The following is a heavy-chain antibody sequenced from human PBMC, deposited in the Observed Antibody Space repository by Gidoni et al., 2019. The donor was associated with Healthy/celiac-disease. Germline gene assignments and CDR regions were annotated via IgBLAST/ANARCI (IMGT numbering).Heavy chain of an antibody. Sequence: EVQLVESGGGLVQPGGSLRLSCAASGFTFSSYDMHWVRQATGKGLEWGSAIGTAVDTYYPGSVKGRFTISRENAKNSLYLQMNSLRAGDTAVYYCARARDYGDYPAYYYYYMDVWGKGTTVTVSS. J-gene: IGHJ6*03. CDR3: ARARDYGDYPAYYYYYMDV. CDR2: IGTAVDT. D-gene: IGHD4-17*01. CDR1: GFTFSSYD. V-gene: IGHV3-13*01.